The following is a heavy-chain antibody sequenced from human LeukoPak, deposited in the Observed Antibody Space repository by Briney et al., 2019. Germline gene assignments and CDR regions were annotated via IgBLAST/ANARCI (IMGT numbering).Heavy chain of an antibody. CDR1: GYTFTSYG. CDR3: ARADREYCSGGSCYSAYYFDY. D-gene: IGHD2-15*01. J-gene: IGHJ4*02. V-gene: IGHV1-18*01. Sequence: ASVKVSCKASGYTFTSYGISWVRQAPGQGLEWMGWISAYNGNTNYAQKLQGRDTMTTDTSTSTAYMELRSLRSDDTAVYYCARADREYCSGGSCYSAYYFDYWGQGTLVTVSS. CDR2: ISAYNGNT.